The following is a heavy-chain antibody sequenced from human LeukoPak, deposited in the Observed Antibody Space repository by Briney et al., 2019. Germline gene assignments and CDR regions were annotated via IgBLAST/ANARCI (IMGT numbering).Heavy chain of an antibody. V-gene: IGHV4-38-2*02. CDR2: IYHSGST. CDR3: AREPDYDFWSGYAYYFDY. CDR1: GYSISSGYY. Sequence: SETLSLTCAVSGYSISSGYYWGWIRQPPGKGREWIGSIYHSGSTYYNPSLKSRVTISVDTSKNQFSLKLSSVTAADTAVYYCAREPDYDFWSGYAYYFDYWGQGTLVTVSS. D-gene: IGHD3-3*01. J-gene: IGHJ4*02.